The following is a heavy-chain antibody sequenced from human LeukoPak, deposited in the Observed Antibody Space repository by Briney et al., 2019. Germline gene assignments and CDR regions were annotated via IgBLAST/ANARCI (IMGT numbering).Heavy chain of an antibody. J-gene: IGHJ6*03. D-gene: IGHD1-26*01. CDR2: IYVTGNT. Sequence: SETLSLTCTVSGGSISSYYWSWIRQPAGKGLEWIGRIYVTGNTNYNPSLQSRISMSIDTSKNQFSLKVSSVTAADTAVYYCARDSPTTAGSYYYYYYMDVWGKGTTVTVSS. V-gene: IGHV4-4*07. CDR1: GGSISSYY. CDR3: ARDSPTTAGSYYYYYYMDV.